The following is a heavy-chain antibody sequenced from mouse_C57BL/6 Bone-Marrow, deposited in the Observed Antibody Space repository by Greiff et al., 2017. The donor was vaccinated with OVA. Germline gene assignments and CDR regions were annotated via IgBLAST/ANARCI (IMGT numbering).Heavy chain of an antibody. J-gene: IGHJ4*01. CDR3: ARDAGGVGDAMDY. V-gene: IGHV7-1*01. Sequence: EVMLVESGGGLVQSGRSLRLSCATSGFTFSDFYMEWVRQAPGKGLEWIAASRNKANDYTTEYSASVKGRFIVSRDTSQSILYLQMNALRAEDTAIYYCARDAGGVGDAMDYWGQGTSVTVSS. D-gene: IGHD1-1*02. CDR2: SRNKANDYTT. CDR1: GFTFSDFY.